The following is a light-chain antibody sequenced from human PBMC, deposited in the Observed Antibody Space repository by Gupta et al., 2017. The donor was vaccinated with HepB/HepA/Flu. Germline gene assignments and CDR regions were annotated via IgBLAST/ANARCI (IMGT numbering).Light chain of an antibody. CDR3: QQNYRTPKT. CDR2: DAT. J-gene: IGKJ1*01. Sequence: DIQMTQSPSSLSASVGDRVTITSRASQSISSSLNWYQQRPGNTPKLLIYDATTLQSGVPSRFSGSGSGTDFSLSIVSLQPEDFVTYYCQQNYRTPKTFGQGTRVEVK. CDR1: QSISSS. V-gene: IGKV1-39*01.